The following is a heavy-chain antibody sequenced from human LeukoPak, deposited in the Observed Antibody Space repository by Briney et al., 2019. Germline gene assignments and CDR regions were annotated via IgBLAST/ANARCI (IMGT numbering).Heavy chain of an antibody. CDR2: MSYSGSA. Sequence: PSETLSLTCTVSGGSISNYYWSWIRQPPGKGLEWMGYMSYSGSANYNPSLNSRGTISIDTSKNQFSLKLSSVTAADTAVYYCARERVEGSGSGSYDHYGMDVWGQGTTVTVSS. CDR3: ARERVEGSGSGSYDHYGMDV. CDR1: GGSISNYY. V-gene: IGHV4-59*01. D-gene: IGHD3-10*01. J-gene: IGHJ6*02.